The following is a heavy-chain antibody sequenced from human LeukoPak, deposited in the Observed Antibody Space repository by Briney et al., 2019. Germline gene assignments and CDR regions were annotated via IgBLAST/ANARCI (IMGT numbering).Heavy chain of an antibody. V-gene: IGHV3-7*01. Sequence: PGGSLRLFCAASGFPFSGYWMDWVRQAPGKGMEWVANINQDGSTQYYAASVKGRFTISRDNAKSSLYLQMNILRAGDTAVYYCSRSLDYLGQGALVTVSS. CDR2: INQDGSTQ. J-gene: IGHJ4*02. CDR3: SRSLDY. CDR1: GFPFSGYW.